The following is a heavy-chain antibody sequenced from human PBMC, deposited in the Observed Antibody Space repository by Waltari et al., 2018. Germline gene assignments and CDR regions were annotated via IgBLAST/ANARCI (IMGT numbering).Heavy chain of an antibody. J-gene: IGHJ4*02. CDR3: AGDYYGSGGY. D-gene: IGHD3-10*01. Sequence: EVQLVETGGGLIQPGGSLRLSCAASGFTVSSNYMSWVRQAPGKGLEWVSVIYRVRSHYSAGSVKGRFTISRDNSKNTRYLQMNSLRAAHTAVYYCAGDYYGSGGYWGQGTLVTVSS. V-gene: IGHV3-53*02. CDR2: IYRVRSH. CDR1: GFTVSSNY.